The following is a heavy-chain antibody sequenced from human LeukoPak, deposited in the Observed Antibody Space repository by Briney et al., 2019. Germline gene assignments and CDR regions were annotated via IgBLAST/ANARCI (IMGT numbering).Heavy chain of an antibody. CDR3: ARGGFLKVDY. J-gene: IGHJ4*02. D-gene: IGHD3-3*01. Sequence: PSETLSLTCAVYGGSFSGYHWSWIRQPPGKGLEWIGEINHSGSTNYNPSLKSRVTISVDTSKNQFSLKLSSVTAADTAVYYCARGGFLKVDYWGQGTLVTVTS. V-gene: IGHV4-34*01. CDR1: GGSFSGYH. CDR2: INHSGST.